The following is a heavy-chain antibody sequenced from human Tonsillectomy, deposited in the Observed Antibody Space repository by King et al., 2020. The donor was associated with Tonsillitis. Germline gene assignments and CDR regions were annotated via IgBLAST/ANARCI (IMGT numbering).Heavy chain of an antibody. CDR2: ISYDGSNK. Sequence: VQLVESGGGVVQPGRSLRLSCAASGFTFSSYAMHWVRQAPGKGLEWVAVISYDGSNKYYADSVKGRFTISRDNSKNTLYLQMNTPRAEDTDVYYCARGRLDSISGVDYWGQGTLVTVSS. D-gene: IGHD3-22*01. CDR1: GFTFSSYA. J-gene: IGHJ4*02. CDR3: ARGRLDSISGVDY. V-gene: IGHV3-30-3*01.